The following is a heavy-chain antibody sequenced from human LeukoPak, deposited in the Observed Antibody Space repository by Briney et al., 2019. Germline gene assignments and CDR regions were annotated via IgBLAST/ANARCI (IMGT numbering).Heavy chain of an antibody. CDR2: IKHDGSEK. CDR3: ARALSHCLDY. J-gene: IGHJ4*02. CDR1: VFNFSNYW. D-gene: IGHD3-16*01. V-gene: IGHV3-7*01. Sequence: GGSLRLSCVVSVFNFSNYWMNWVRQAPGKGLEWVTNIKHDGSEKYYVDSVKGRFSISRDNAKKSLYLQMNSLRAEETAVYYCARALSHCLDYWGQGTLVTVSS.